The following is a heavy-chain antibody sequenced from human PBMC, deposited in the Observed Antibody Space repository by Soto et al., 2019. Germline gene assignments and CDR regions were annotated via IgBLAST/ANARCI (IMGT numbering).Heavy chain of an antibody. J-gene: IGHJ4*02. Sequence: ASVKVSCKASGYTFTGYYMHWVRQAPGQGLEWMGWINPNSGGTNYAQKFQGWVTTTRDTSISTAYMELSRLRSDDTAVYYCARAINPYYYDSSGYYSFDYWGRGTLVTVSS. CDR3: ARAINPYYYDSSGYYSFDY. D-gene: IGHD3-22*01. CDR1: GYTFTGYY. CDR2: INPNSGGT. V-gene: IGHV1-2*04.